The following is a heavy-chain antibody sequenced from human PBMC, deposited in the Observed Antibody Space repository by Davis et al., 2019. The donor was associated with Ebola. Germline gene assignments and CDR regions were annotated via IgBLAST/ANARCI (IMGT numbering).Heavy chain of an antibody. CDR1: GFSFSNAA. J-gene: IGHJ5*01. D-gene: IGHD6-19*01. V-gene: IGHV3-15*07. CDR3: TTINDVRLAGSWSDS. CDR2: IRRKVDGGTA. Sequence: GGSLRLSCATSGFSFSNAAMNWVRQAPGKGLEWVGLIRRKVDGGTAEYAAPVKGRFTISRDDSKSTLYLQMNSLTTDDTALYYFTTINDVRLAGSWSDSRGQGALVTVSS.